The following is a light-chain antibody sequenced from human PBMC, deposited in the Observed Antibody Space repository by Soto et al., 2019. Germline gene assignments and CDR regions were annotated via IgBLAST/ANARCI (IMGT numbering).Light chain of an antibody. V-gene: IGKV1-5*03. J-gene: IGKJ1*01. CDR1: QSISSW. Sequence: DIQMTQSPSTLSASVGDRVTITCRASQSISSWLAWYQQKPGKAPKLLIYKASSLESGVPSRLSGSGSGTEFTLTISSLQPDDFATYYCQQYNSYRRTFGQGTKVESK. CDR3: QQYNSYRRT. CDR2: KAS.